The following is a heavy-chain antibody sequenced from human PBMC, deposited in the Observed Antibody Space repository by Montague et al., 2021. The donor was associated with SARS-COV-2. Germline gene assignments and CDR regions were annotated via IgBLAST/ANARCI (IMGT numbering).Heavy chain of an antibody. CDR1: GFIFSSFW. CDR2: IKQDGSEK. J-gene: IGHJ4*02. V-gene: IGHV3-7*01. CDR3: ARDNIVIVPPAIFYDS. Sequence: SLRLSCAASGFIFSSFWMSWVRQAPGKGLEWVANIKQDGSEKFYVDSVKGRFTISRDNAKNSLYLQMYSLRAEDTAVYFCARDNIVIVPPAIFYDSWGQGTLVTVSS. D-gene: IGHD2-2*01.